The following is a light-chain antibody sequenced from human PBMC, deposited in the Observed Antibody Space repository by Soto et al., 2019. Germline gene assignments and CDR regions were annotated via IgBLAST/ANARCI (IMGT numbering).Light chain of an antibody. CDR3: CSYAGSYV. V-gene: IGLV2-11*01. Sequence: QSVLTQPRSVSGSPGQSVTISCTGTSSDVGGYNYVSWYQQHPGEAPKLMIYDVSKRPSGVPDRFSGSKSGNTASLTISGLQAEDEADDYCCSYAGSYVFGTGTKVTVL. CDR2: DVS. CDR1: SSDVGGYNY. J-gene: IGLJ1*01.